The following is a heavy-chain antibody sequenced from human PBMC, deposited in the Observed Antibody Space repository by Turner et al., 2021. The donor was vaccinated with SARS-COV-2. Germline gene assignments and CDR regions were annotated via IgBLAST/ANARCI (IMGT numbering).Heavy chain of an antibody. V-gene: IGHV3-64D*06. CDR2: LSSNGGST. CDR1: GFAFGSYA. Sequence: EVQLVESGGGLVQPGGSLRLPCSASGFAFGSYAMPWVCQAPGKGLEYISALSSNGGSTYYADSVKGRYTISRDNSKNTLYLQMSSLRAEDTAVYYCVKGYYWGQGTLVTVSS. CDR3: VKGYY. J-gene: IGHJ4*02.